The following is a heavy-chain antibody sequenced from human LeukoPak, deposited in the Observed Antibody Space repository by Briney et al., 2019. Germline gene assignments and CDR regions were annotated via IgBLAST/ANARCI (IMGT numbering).Heavy chain of an antibody. CDR2: NQYGGSA. D-gene: IGHD2-15*01. J-gene: IGHJ2*01. V-gene: IGHV4-39*01. CDR3: ARRTVVVVSVHHWYFDL. Sequence: SETLSLTCTVAGDSISSSSDYWSWIPQPPGKGLEWIGSNQYGGSAYSNASLQSPVTISVDPTKNQLSLQLSSAAAAHTAVYDCARRTVVVVSVHHWYFDLWGRGTLATVSS. CDR1: GDSISSSSDY.